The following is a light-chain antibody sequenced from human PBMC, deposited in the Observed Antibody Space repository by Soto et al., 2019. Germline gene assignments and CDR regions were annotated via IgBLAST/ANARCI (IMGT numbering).Light chain of an antibody. CDR3: QQYNGYPQT. Sequence: DIQMTQSPSSLSASVGDRVTITCRASQDINKYLAWFQQKPGKAPKSLIYAASRLQSGVPSRFSGSGFGTDFTLTISSLQPEDFATYYCQQYNGYPQTFGQGTKVEIK. V-gene: IGKV1-16*01. J-gene: IGKJ1*01. CDR1: QDINKY. CDR2: AAS.